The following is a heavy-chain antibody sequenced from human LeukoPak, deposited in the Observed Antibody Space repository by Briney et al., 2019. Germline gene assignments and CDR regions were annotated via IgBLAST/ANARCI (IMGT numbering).Heavy chain of an antibody. D-gene: IGHD6-13*01. CDR2: IYSGGST. J-gene: IGHJ4*02. V-gene: IGHV3-53*01. CDR3: ARVPVASWIQLDS. Sequence: GGSLRLSCAASGFTVSSNYMSWVRQAPGKGLEWVSIIYSGGSTYFADSVKGRYTISRDNSKNTLYLQMNSLRAEDTALYYCARVPVASWIQLDSWGQGTLVTVSS. CDR1: GFTVSSNY.